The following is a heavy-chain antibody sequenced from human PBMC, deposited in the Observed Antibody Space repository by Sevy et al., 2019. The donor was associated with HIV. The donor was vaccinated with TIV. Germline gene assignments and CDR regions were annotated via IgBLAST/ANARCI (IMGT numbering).Heavy chain of an antibody. CDR2: IKQDGTDK. D-gene: IGHD3-16*02. CDR3: ARALADWGSFHYSS. V-gene: IGHV3-7*01. CDR1: GFTFATYW. Sequence: GGSLRLSCAASGFTFATYWMTWVRQAPGKGLEWVAYIKQDGTDKYYVDSVRGRFTISRDNGKNSLYLQMSSLRADDTAVYFCARALADWGSFHYSSWGRGPLVTVSS. J-gene: IGHJ4*02.